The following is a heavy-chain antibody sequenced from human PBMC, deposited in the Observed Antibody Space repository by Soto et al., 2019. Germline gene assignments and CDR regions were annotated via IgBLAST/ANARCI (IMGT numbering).Heavy chain of an antibody. Sequence: SETLSLTCAVYGGSFSGYYWSWIRQPPGKGLEWIGEINHSGSTNYNPSLKSRVTISVDTSKNQFSLKLSSVTAADTAVYYCARLDWNHRVFDYWGQGTMVTVYS. CDR1: GGSFSGYY. D-gene: IGHD1-1*01. CDR2: INHSGST. V-gene: IGHV4-34*01. J-gene: IGHJ4*02. CDR3: ARLDWNHRVFDY.